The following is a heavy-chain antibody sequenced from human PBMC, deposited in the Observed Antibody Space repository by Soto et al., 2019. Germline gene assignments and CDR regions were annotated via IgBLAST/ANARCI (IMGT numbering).Heavy chain of an antibody. Sequence: QVQLVQSGAEVKRPGSSVKVSCESSGDTFNSYVISWVRQAPGQGLEWMGGISPIIGVTHYAQKFQGRVTISALSSTGTAYMELSNLGFEDTALYYCAREALGAKGADHWGKGTLVTVSS. CDR3: AREALGAKGADH. J-gene: IGHJ4*02. V-gene: IGHV1-69*17. CDR2: ISPIIGVT. D-gene: IGHD3-16*01. CDR1: GDTFNSYV.